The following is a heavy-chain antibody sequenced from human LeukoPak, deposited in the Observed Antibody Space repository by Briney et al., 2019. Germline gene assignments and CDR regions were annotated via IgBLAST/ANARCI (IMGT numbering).Heavy chain of an antibody. J-gene: IGHJ6*02. V-gene: IGHV3-7*01. D-gene: IGHD3-22*01. CDR3: ARSETTYYYDSSVYFYYYYGMDV. CDR2: IKQDGSEK. CDR1: GFTFSNYW. Sequence: GGSLRLSCAASGFTFSNYWMTWVRQAPGKGLEWVANIKQDGSEKYYVDSVKGRFTISRNNAKNSLYLQMNSLRAEDTAVYYCARSETTYYYDSSVYFYYYYGMDVWGQGTTVTVSS.